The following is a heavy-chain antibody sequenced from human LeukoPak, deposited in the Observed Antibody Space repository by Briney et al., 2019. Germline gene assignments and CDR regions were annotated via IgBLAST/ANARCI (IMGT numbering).Heavy chain of an antibody. D-gene: IGHD2-2*01. V-gene: IGHV3-23*01. J-gene: IGHJ4*02. CDR2: ISGSGGST. CDR3: AKGGPVEHQLLYFDY. CDR1: GFTFSSYA. Sequence: GGSLRLSCAAPGFTFSSYAMSWVRQAPGKGLEWVSAISGSGGSTYYADSVKGRFTISRDNSKNTLYLQMNSLRAEDTAVYYCAKGGPVEHQLLYFDYWGQGTLVTVSS.